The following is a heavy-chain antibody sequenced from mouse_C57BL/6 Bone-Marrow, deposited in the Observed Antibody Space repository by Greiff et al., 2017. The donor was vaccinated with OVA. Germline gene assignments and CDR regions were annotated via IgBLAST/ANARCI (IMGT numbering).Heavy chain of an antibody. J-gene: IGHJ2*01. Sequence: EVQLVESGGDLVKPGGSLKLSCAASGFTFSSYGMSWVRQTPDKRLEWVATISSGGCYTYYPDSVKGRFTISRDNAKNTLYLQMSSLKSEDTAMYYCARHEDYYGSWFDYWGQGTTLTVSS. CDR1: GFTFSSYG. V-gene: IGHV5-6*01. CDR3: ARHEDYYGSWFDY. D-gene: IGHD1-1*01. CDR2: ISSGGCYT.